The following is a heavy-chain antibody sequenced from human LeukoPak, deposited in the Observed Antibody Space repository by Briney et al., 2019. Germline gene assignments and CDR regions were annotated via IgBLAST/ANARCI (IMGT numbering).Heavy chain of an antibody. D-gene: IGHD3-10*01. CDR1: GFTFSDYY. V-gene: IGHV3-11*04. CDR2: ISSSGSTI. Sequence: PGGSLRLSCAASGFTFSDYYMSWIRQAPGKGLEWVSYISSSGSTIYYADSVKGRFTISRDNSKNTLYLQMNSLRAEDTAVYYCARVGRDYYGSGSYFDDAFDIWGQGTMVTVSS. J-gene: IGHJ3*02. CDR3: ARVGRDYYGSGSYFDDAFDI.